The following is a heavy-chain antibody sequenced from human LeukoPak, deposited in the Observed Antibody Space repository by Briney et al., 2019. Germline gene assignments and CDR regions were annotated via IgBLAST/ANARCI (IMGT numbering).Heavy chain of an antibody. Sequence: GGSLRLSCAASGFTFSTYVMPWVRQAPGKGLEWVAVISYDGSNKYYADSVKGRFTISRDNSKNTLCLQMNNLRAEDTAVYYCASPSIYCSGGSCYPRYWGQGTLVTVSS. CDR1: GFTFSTYV. CDR2: ISYDGSNK. D-gene: IGHD2-15*01. CDR3: ASPSIYCSGGSCYPRY. J-gene: IGHJ4*02. V-gene: IGHV3-30-3*01.